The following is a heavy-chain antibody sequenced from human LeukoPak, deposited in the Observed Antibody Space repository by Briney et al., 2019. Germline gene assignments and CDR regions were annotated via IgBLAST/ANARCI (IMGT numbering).Heavy chain of an antibody. V-gene: IGHV1-24*01. CDR1: GYTLTELS. Sequence: GASVKVSCKVSGYTLTELSMHWVRQAPGKGLEWMGGFDPEDGETIYAQKFQGRVTMTEDTSTDTAYMELSSLRSEDTAVYYCATEIEGPKENWFDPWGQGTLVTVSS. CDR2: FDPEDGET. J-gene: IGHJ5*02. CDR3: ATEIEGPKENWFDP.